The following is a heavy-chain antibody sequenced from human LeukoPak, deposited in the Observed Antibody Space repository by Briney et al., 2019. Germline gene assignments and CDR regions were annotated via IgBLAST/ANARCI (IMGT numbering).Heavy chain of an antibody. CDR1: GFTVSSNY. J-gene: IGHJ6*02. CDR2: IYSGGST. V-gene: IGHV3-53*01. Sequence: SGGSLRLSCAASGFTVSSNYMSWVRQAPGKGQEWVSVIYSGGSTYYADSVKGRFTISRDNSKNTLYLQMNSLRAEDTAVYYCARGVYDILTGYPYYYYGMDVWGQGTTVTVSS. CDR3: ARGVYDILTGYPYYYYGMDV. D-gene: IGHD3-9*01.